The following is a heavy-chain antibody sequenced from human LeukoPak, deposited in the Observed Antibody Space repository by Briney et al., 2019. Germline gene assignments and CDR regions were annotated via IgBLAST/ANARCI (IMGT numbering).Heavy chain of an antibody. CDR3: ASSAVGSSGWYPLNYYYYYMDV. D-gene: IGHD6-19*01. CDR2: ISAYNGNT. Sequence: GASVKVSCKASGYTFTSYGISWVRQAPGQGLEWMGWISAYNGNTNYAQKLQGRVTMTTDTSTSTAYMELRSLRSDDTAVYYCASSAVGSSGWYPLNYYYYYMDVWGKGTTVTVSS. V-gene: IGHV1-18*01. CDR1: GYTFTSYG. J-gene: IGHJ6*03.